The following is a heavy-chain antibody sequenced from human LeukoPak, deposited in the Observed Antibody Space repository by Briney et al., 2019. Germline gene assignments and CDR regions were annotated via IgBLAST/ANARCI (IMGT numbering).Heavy chain of an antibody. Sequence: GGTLRLSRAASGFTFSSYSMSWVRQAPGKGLEWVANIKQDGSEKYYVDSVKGRFTISRDNAKNSLYLQMNSLRAEDTAVYYCARASTTVGVSINYWGQGTLVTVSS. J-gene: IGHJ4*02. CDR2: IKQDGSEK. D-gene: IGHD3-10*01. CDR1: GFTFSSYS. CDR3: ARASTTVGVSINY. V-gene: IGHV3-7*01.